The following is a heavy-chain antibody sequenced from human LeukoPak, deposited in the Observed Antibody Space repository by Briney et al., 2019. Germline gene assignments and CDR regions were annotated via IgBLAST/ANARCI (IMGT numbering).Heavy chain of an antibody. CDR2: IRYDGSDK. Sequence: PGGSLRLSCAASGFTFYSYWMHWVRQAPGKGLEWVAFIRYDGSDKYYADSVKGRLTISRDNSKKTLYLQVNSLRAEDTAVYYCAKEYAGSHYYYYHMDVWGKGTTVTVSS. J-gene: IGHJ6*03. CDR1: GFTFYSYW. CDR3: AKEYAGSHYYYYHMDV. V-gene: IGHV3-30*02.